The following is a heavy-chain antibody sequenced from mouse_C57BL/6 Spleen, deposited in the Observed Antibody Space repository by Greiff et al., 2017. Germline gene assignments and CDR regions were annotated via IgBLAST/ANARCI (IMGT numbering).Heavy chain of an antibody. V-gene: IGHV1-9*01. CDR3: ARRPTVVASSYYYAMDY. CDR1: GYTFTGYW. Sequence: VQRVESGAELMKPGASVKLSCKATGYTFTGYWIEWVKQRPGHGLEWIGEILPGSGSTNYNEKFKGKATFTADTSSNTAYMQLSSLTTEDSAIYYCARRPTVVASSYYYAMDYWGQGTSVTVSS. D-gene: IGHD1-1*01. J-gene: IGHJ4*01. CDR2: ILPGSGST.